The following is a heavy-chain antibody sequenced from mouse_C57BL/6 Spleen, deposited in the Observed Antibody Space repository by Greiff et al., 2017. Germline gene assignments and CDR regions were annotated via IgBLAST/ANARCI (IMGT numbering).Heavy chain of an antibody. D-gene: IGHD2-10*02. CDR2: INPNNGGT. CDR3: SRQYGTWFAY. J-gene: IGHJ3*01. Sequence: EVKLMESGPELVKPGASVKMSCKASGYTFTDYNMHWVKQSHGKSLEWIGYINPNNGGTSYNQKFKGKATLTVNKSSSTAYMELRSLTSEDSAVYYCSRQYGTWFAYWGQGTLVTVSA. CDR1: GYTFTDYN. V-gene: IGHV1-22*01.